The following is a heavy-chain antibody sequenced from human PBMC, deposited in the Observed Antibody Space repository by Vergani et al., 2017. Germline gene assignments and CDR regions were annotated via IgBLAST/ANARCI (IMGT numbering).Heavy chain of an antibody. D-gene: IGHD4/OR15-4a*01. Sequence: EVQLVESGGGLVQPGRSLRLSCAASGFTFDDYAMHWVRQAPGKGLEWVSGISWNSGSIGYADSVKGRFTISRDNAKTSLYLQMNSLRAEDTAVYYCARDKGLTSPWFDHWGQGTLVTVSS. J-gene: IGHJ5*02. CDR3: ARDKGLTSPWFDH. CDR2: ISWNSGSI. CDR1: GFTFDDYA. V-gene: IGHV3-9*01.